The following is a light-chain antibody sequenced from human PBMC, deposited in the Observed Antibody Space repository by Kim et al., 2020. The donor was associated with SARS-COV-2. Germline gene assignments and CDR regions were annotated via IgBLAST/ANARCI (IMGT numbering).Light chain of an antibody. CDR3: SSYTSSSTLWV. Sequence: QSVTIACTGTSSDVGGYNYDSWYQQHPGKAPKLMIYDVSNRPSGVSNRFSGSKSGNTASLTISGLQAEDEADYYCSSYTSSSTLWVFGGGTQLTVL. CDR1: SSDVGGYNY. J-gene: IGLJ3*02. CDR2: DVS. V-gene: IGLV2-14*03.